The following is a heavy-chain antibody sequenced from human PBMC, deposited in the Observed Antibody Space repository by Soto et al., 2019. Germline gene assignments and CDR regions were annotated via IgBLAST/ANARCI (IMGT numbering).Heavy chain of an antibody. CDR3: AKTAGITMVRGVLDS. V-gene: IGHV3-23*01. D-gene: IGHD3-10*01. CDR2: ISVSGTYT. J-gene: IGHJ4*02. Sequence: EVLLLESGGGLVQPGGSLKLSCAASGFTFVSYAMTWVRQAPGKGLEWVSTISVSGTYTYYADSVEGRFTISRDNSKNTLYLQMNGLRAEDTAVYYCAKTAGITMVRGVLDSWGQGTVVTVSS. CDR1: GFTFVSYA.